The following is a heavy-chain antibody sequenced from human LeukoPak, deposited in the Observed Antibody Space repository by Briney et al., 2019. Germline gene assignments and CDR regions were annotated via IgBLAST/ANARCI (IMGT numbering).Heavy chain of an antibody. CDR2: IYSGGSA. Sequence: PGGSLRLSCAASGSTVRDNYMTWVCQTPGRGLEWVSVIYSGGSAYYADSVEGRFTISRDNSENKLFLQMDSLRVEDTAVYYCARGCYCTSTTCYAGGNDAFDIWGQGTMVTVSS. CDR3: ARGCYCTSTTCYAGGNDAFDI. D-gene: IGHD2-2*01. J-gene: IGHJ3*02. V-gene: IGHV3-53*01. CDR1: GSTVRDNY.